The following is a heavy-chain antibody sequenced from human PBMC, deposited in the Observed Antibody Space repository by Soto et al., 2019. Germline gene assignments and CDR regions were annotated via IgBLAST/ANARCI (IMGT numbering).Heavy chain of an antibody. J-gene: IGHJ4*02. D-gene: IGHD3-10*01. CDR3: ASSEFH. CDR2: IYYSGST. V-gene: IGHV4-39*01. Sequence: QLQLQESGPGLVKPSETLSLTCTVSGGSISSSRYYWGWIRQPPGKGLEWIGNIYYSGSTYYNPSLXSRXTISVDTSKNQFSLKLTSVTAADPAVYYCASSEFHWGQGTLVTVSS. CDR1: GGSISSSRYY.